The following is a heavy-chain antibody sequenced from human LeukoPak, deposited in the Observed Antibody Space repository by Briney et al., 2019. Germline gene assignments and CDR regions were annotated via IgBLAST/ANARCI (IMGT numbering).Heavy chain of an antibody. J-gene: IGHJ4*02. CDR2: ISGDGGNT. CDR3: VITSATGPLDY. V-gene: IGHV3-64D*09. CDR1: EFTFSYYA. D-gene: IGHD1-14*01. Sequence: GGSLRLSCSASEFTFSYYAMHWVRQAPGKGLEYVSAISGDGGNTYYADSLKGRFTISRDNSKNTLYLQMSSLTVEDTAVYYCVITSATGPLDYWGQGTPVTVSS.